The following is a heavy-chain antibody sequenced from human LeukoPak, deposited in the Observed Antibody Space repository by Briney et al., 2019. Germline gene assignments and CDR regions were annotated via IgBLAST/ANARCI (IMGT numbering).Heavy chain of an antibody. Sequence: PSETLSLTCTVSGGSISSGGYYWSWIRQHPGKGLEWIGYIYYSGSTYYNPSLKSRVTISVHTSKNQFSLKLSSVTAADTAVYYCARDESGSFSFDYWGQGTLVTVSS. J-gene: IGHJ4*02. CDR2: IYYSGST. D-gene: IGHD6-13*01. CDR1: GGSISSGGYY. V-gene: IGHV4-31*03. CDR3: ARDESGSFSFDY.